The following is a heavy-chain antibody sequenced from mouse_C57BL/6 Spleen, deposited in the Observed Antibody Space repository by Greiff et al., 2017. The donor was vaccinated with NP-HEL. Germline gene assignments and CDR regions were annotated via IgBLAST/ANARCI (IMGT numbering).Heavy chain of an antibody. J-gene: IGHJ4*01. CDR1: GYTFTSYW. CDR3: ASQTAQASMDY. CDR2: IHPNSGST. D-gene: IGHD3-2*02. V-gene: IGHV1-64*01. Sequence: QVQLQQPGAELVKPGASVKLSCKASGYTFTSYWMHWVKQRPGQGLEWIGMIHPNSGSTNYNEKFKSKATLTVDKSSSTAYMQLSSLTSEDSAVYYCASQTAQASMDYWGQGTSVTVSS.